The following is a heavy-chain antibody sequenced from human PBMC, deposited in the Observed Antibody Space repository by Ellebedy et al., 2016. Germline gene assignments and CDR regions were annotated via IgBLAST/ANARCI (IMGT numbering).Heavy chain of an antibody. J-gene: IGHJ5*02. CDR1: GFTFSSYW. D-gene: IGHD3-22*01. Sequence: GESLKISXAASGFTFSSYWMHWVRQAPGKGLVWVSRINSDGSSTSYADSVKGRFTISRDNAKNTLYLQMNSLRAEDTAVYYCARDSLVVVNWFDPWGQGTLVTVSS. CDR3: ARDSLVVVNWFDP. V-gene: IGHV3-74*01. CDR2: INSDGSST.